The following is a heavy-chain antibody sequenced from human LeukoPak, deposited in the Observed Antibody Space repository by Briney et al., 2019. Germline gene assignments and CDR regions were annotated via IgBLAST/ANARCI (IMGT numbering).Heavy chain of an antibody. CDR1: GFTFSSYA. CDR3: AKGFSSSMFEYFQH. J-gene: IGHJ1*01. Sequence: PGGSLRLSCAASGFTFSSYAMSWVRQAPGKGLEWVSAISGSGGSTYYADSVKGRFTISRDNSRNTLYLQMNSLRAEDTAVYYCAKGFSSSMFEYFQHWGQGTLVTVSS. CDR2: ISGSGGST. D-gene: IGHD6-13*01. V-gene: IGHV3-23*01.